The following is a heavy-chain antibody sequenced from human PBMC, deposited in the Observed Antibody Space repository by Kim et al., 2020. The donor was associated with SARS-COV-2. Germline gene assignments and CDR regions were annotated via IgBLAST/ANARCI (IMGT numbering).Heavy chain of an antibody. CDR2: FDYSGDV. CDR3: ASGDWSKGVFDY. D-gene: IGHD1-1*01. V-gene: IGHV4-59*08. J-gene: IGHJ4*02. Sequence: SETLSLTCSVSGGSITTYHCAWVRQPPGKGLEWIGYFDYSGDVRYSPSLKSRVTISADTSKNQISLNVNSVTAADSAVYYCASGDWSKGVFDYWGQGILV. CDR1: GGSITTYH.